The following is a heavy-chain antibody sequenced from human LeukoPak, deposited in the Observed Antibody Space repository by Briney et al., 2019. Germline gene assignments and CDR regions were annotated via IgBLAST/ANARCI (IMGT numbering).Heavy chain of an antibody. CDR2: INFGGSI. Sequence: PSETLSLSCAVYGGSFRGYYWSWIRQPPGKGLEWIGEINFGGSINNTPSLKSRVTISVDTDKNQFSLKLSSVTAADTAVYYCARRPPYGGISMLAFDICGQGTMVTVSS. V-gene: IGHV4-34*01. J-gene: IGHJ3*02. CDR3: ARRPPYGGISMLAFDI. D-gene: IGHD4-23*01. CDR1: GGSFRGYY.